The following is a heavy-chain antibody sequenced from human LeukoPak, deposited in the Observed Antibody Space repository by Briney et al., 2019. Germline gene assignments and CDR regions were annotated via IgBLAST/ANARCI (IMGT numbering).Heavy chain of an antibody. D-gene: IGHD4-17*01. CDR2: ISSSSSYA. J-gene: IGHJ4*02. CDR1: GFTFSDYY. V-gene: IGHV3-11*06. CDR3: ATFIGDYGDYVGY. Sequence: GGSLRLSCAASGFTFSDYYMSWIRQAPGKGLEWVSYISSSSSYANYADSVKGRFTISRDNAKNSLYLQMNSLRAEDTAVYYCATFIGDYGDYVGYWGQGTLVTVSS.